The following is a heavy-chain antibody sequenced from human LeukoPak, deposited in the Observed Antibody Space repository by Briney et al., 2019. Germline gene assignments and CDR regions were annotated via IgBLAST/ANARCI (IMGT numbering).Heavy chain of an antibody. CDR2: MNPSGGTT. Sequence: ASVKVSCKASGYTFTSYDIHWVRQAPGQGLEWMGIMNPSGGTTSYAQKFRGRVIMTGDTSTTTVYMEMNNLSSEDTAMYYCAKSRTTSSASSDYWGQGTLVTVSS. J-gene: IGHJ4*02. CDR1: GYTFTSYD. CDR3: AKSRTTSSASSDY. D-gene: IGHD3-22*01. V-gene: IGHV1-46*01.